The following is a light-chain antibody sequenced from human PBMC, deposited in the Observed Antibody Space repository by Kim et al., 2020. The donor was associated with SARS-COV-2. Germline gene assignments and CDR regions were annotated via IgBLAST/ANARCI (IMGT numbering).Light chain of an antibody. J-gene: IGLJ1*01. CDR1: SSNIGSNT. CDR2: SNN. CDR3: AAWDDGRNGPV. V-gene: IGLV1-44*01. Sequence: ELTQPPSASGTPGQRVTISCSGSSSNIGSNTVNWYQQLPGTAPNLLIFSNNQRPSGVPDRFSGSKSGTSASLAISGLQSEDEADYYCAAWDDGRNGPVFGTGTKVTVL.